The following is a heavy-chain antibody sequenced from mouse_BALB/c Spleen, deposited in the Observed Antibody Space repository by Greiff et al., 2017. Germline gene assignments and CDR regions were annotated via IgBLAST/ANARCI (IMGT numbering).Heavy chain of an antibody. V-gene: IGHV5-17*02. CDR1: GFTFSSFG. CDR2: ISSGSSTI. D-gene: IGHD1-1*01. Sequence: EVQRVESGGGLVQPGGSRKLSCAASGFTFSSFGMHWVRQAPEKGLEWVAYISSGSSTIYYADTVKGRFTISRDNPKNTLFLQMTSLRSEDTAMYYCARSPVGSSYVWFAYWGQGTLVTVSA. CDR3: ARSPVGSSYVWFAY. J-gene: IGHJ3*01.